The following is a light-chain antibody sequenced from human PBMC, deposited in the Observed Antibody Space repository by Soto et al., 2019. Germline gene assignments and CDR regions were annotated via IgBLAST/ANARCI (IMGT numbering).Light chain of an antibody. CDR1: SSDVGAYNY. V-gene: IGLV2-8*01. CDR3: QAYDDSLTAFV. J-gene: IGLJ3*02. Sequence: QSALTQPPSASGSPGQSVTISCSGTSSDVGAYNYVSWYQQHPGKAPRLLIYEVSQRPSGVPDRFSGSKSANTASLTVSGLQPEDEADYYCQAYDDSLTAFVFGGGTKVTVL. CDR2: EVS.